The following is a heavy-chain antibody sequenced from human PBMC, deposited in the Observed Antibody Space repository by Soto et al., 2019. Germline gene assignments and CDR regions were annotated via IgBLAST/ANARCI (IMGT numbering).Heavy chain of an antibody. CDR1: GYTFTSYA. J-gene: IGHJ4*02. V-gene: IGHV1-3*01. Sequence: ASVKVSCKASGYTFTSYAMHWVRQAPGQRLEWMRWINAGNGNTKYSQKFQGRVTITRDTSASTAYMELSSLRSEDTAVYYCASHYDSSGPTKGLDYWGQGTLVTVSS. D-gene: IGHD3-22*01. CDR2: INAGNGNT. CDR3: ASHYDSSGPTKGLDY.